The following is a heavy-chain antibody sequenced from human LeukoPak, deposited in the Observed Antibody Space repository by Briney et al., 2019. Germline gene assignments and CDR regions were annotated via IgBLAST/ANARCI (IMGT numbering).Heavy chain of an antibody. V-gene: IGHV3-7*04. Sequence: GGSLRLSRVVSGFTFSSYLMTWVRQAPGKGLEWVANIKDDGSEKYSVDSVKGRFTISRDNAKNLLYLQMSSLRAEDTAVYYCARARIDYWGQGTLVTVSS. CDR1: GFTFSSYL. D-gene: IGHD1-14*01. J-gene: IGHJ4*02. CDR2: IKDDGSEK. CDR3: ARARIDY.